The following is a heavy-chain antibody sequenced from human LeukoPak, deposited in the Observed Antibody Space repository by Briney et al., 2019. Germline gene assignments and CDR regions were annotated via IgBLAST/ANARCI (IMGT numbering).Heavy chain of an antibody. Sequence: ASVKVSCKASGYTFTSYDINWVRQATGQGLEWMGWMNPNSGNTGYAQKFQGRVTMTRNTSISTAYMELSRLRSDDTAVYYCARAVAGKGSAFDIWGQGTMVTVSS. V-gene: IGHV1-8*01. D-gene: IGHD6-19*01. CDR3: ARAVAGKGSAFDI. CDR1: GYTFTSYD. CDR2: MNPNSGNT. J-gene: IGHJ3*02.